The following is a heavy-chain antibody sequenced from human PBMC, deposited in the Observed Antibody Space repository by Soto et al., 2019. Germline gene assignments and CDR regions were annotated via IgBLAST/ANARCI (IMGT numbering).Heavy chain of an antibody. CDR1: GGTFSSYA. CDR3: ARGEITMVRGGYYYYGMDV. J-gene: IGHJ6*02. V-gene: IGHV1-69*06. Sequence: QVQLVQSGAEVKKPGSSVKVSCKASGGTFSSYAISWVRQAPGQGLEWMGGIIPIFGTANYAQKFQGRVTITADKSTSTVYMELSSLRSEDTAVYYCARGEITMVRGGYYYYGMDVWGQGTTVTVSS. CDR2: IIPIFGTA. D-gene: IGHD3-10*01.